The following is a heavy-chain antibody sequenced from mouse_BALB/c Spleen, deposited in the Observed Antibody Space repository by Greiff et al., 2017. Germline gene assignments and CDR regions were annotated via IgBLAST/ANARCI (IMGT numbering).Heavy chain of an antibody. CDR2: IRNKANGYTT. D-gene: IGHD1-3*01. CDR1: GFTFTDYY. J-gene: IGHJ2*01. V-gene: IGHV7-3*02. CDR3: ARSGNHYFDY. Sequence: EVKLVESGGGLVQPGGSLRLSCATSGFTFTDYYMSWVRQPPGKALEWLGFIRNKANGYTTEYSASVKGRFTISRDNSQSILYLQMNTLRAEDSATYYCARSGNHYFDYWGQGTTLTVSS.